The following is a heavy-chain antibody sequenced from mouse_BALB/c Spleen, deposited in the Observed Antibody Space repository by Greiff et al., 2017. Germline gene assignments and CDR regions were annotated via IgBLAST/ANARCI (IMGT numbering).Heavy chain of an antibody. CDR2: ISNGGGST. V-gene: IGHV5-12-2*01. CDR1: GFTFSSYT. D-gene: IGHD1-1*01. Sequence: EVKLMESGGGLVQPGGSLKLSCAASGFTFSSYTMSWVRQTPEKRLEWVAYISNGGGSTYYPDTVKGRFTISRDNAKNTLYLQMSSLKSEDTAMYYCARRYYYGSLWAMDYWGQGTSVTVSS. CDR3: ARRYYYGSLWAMDY. J-gene: IGHJ4*01.